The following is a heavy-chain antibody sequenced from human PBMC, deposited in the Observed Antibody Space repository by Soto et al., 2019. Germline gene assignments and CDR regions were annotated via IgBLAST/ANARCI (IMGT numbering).Heavy chain of an antibody. Sequence: QVQLQQWGAGPLKPSETLSLTCAVYGGSFSGYYWSWIRQPPGTGLEWIGEINHSGSTNYNPSLKSRVTISVDTSKNQFSLKLSSVTAADTAVYYCASYCSGGSCYSPDAFDIWGQGTMVTVSS. CDR2: INHSGST. CDR3: ASYCSGGSCYSPDAFDI. CDR1: GGSFSGYY. D-gene: IGHD2-15*01. V-gene: IGHV4-34*01. J-gene: IGHJ3*02.